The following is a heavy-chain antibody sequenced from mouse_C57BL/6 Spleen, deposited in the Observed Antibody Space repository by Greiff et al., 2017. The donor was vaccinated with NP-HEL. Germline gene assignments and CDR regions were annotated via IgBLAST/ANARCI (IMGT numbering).Heavy chain of an antibody. J-gene: IGHJ4*01. CDR1: GYTFTSYW. CDR2: INPSSGYT. Sequence: QVQLKQSGAELAKPGASVKLSCKASGYTFTSYWMHWVKQRPGQGLEWIGYINPSSGYTKYNQKFKDKATLTADKSSSTAYMQLSSLTYEDSAVYYCARFTTVVASYYYAMDYWGQGTSVTVSS. D-gene: IGHD1-1*01. CDR3: ARFTTVVASYYYAMDY. V-gene: IGHV1-7*01.